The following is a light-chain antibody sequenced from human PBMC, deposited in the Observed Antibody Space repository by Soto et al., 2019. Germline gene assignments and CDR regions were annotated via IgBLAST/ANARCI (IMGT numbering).Light chain of an antibody. Sequence: EIVLTRSPGTLSLSPGERATLFCRASQSVSGDYLGWYQQKPGQAPRLLIYGVSSRATGIPDRFSGSGSETDFSLTISRLEPEDFAVYYCQQYGNSPVTFGQGTKLEIK. CDR2: GVS. J-gene: IGKJ2*01. V-gene: IGKV3-20*01. CDR3: QQYGNSPVT. CDR1: QSVSGDY.